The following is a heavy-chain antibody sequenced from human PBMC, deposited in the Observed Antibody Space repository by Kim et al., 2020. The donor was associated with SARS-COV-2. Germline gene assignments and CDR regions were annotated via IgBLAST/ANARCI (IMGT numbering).Heavy chain of an antibody. Sequence: GGSLRLSCAASGFTFSSYGMHWVRQAPGKGLEWVAVISYDGSNKYYADSVKGRFTISRDNSKNTLYLQMNSLRAEDTAVYYCAKDRGGDYGEYGMDVWGQGTTVPVSS. CDR1: GFTFSSYG. CDR3: AKDRGGDYGEYGMDV. CDR2: ISYDGSNK. D-gene: IGHD4-17*01. J-gene: IGHJ6*02. V-gene: IGHV3-30*18.